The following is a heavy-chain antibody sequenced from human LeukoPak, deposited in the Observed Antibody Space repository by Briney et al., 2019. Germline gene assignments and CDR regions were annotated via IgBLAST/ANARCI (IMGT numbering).Heavy chain of an antibody. Sequence: ASVKVSCKAFGYTFTSNYMHWVRQAPGQGLEWMGWINPNSGGTNYAQKFQGRVTMTRDTSISTAYMELSRLRSDDTAVYYCARGPRPKTIFGVVIKGWSNWFDPWGQGTLVTVSS. CDR1: GYTFTSNY. V-gene: IGHV1-2*02. CDR3: ARGPRPKTIFGVVIKGWSNWFDP. J-gene: IGHJ5*02. CDR2: INPNSGGT. D-gene: IGHD3-3*01.